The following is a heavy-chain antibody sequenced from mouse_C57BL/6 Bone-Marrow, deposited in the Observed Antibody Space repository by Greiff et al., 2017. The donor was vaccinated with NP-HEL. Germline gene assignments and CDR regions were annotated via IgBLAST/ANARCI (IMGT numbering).Heavy chain of an antibody. J-gene: IGHJ1*03. D-gene: IGHD1-1*01. CDR3: ARSSPLLLRYWYFDV. CDR1: GYTFTNYW. Sequence: VQLQQSGAELVRPGTSVKMSCKASGYTFTNYWIGWAKQRPGHGLEWIGDIYPGGGYTNYNEKFKGKATLTADKSSSTAYMQFSSLTSEDSAIYYCARSSPLLLRYWYFDVWGTGTTVTVSS. V-gene: IGHV1-63*01. CDR2: IYPGGGYT.